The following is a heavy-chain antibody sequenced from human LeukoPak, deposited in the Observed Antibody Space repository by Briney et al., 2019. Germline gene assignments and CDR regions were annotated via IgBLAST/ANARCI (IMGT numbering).Heavy chain of an antibody. CDR2: IKQDGSEK. Sequence: PGGSLRLSCAASGFTFSSYWMSWVRQAPGKGLEWVANIKQDGSEKYYVDSVKGRFTISRDNAKNSLYLQMNSLRAEDTVVYYCAREADTAMVGDAFDIWGQGTMVTVSS. D-gene: IGHD5-18*01. CDR1: GFTFSSYW. J-gene: IGHJ3*02. CDR3: AREADTAMVGDAFDI. V-gene: IGHV3-7*01.